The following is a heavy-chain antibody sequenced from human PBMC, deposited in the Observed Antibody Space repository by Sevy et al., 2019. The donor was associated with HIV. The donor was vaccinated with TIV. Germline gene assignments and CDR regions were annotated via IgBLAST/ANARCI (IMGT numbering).Heavy chain of an antibody. Sequence: GGSLRLSCAASGFTFSTYGMHWVRQAPGKGLEWVAVISYDGRHKYYADSVKGRFTISRDNSKNTLDLQMNSLRAEETAVYYCAKDRDIVIVLGATALRQWGQGTLVTVSS. CDR2: ISYDGRHK. V-gene: IGHV3-30*18. CDR3: AKDRDIVIVLGATALRQ. CDR1: GFTFSTYG. D-gene: IGHD2-15*01. J-gene: IGHJ4*02.